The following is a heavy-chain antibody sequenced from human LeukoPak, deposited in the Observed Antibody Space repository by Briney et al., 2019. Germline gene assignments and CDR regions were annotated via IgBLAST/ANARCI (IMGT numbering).Heavy chain of an antibody. CDR1: GFTFSVYS. J-gene: IGHJ4*02. Sequence: GGSLRLSCAASGFTFSVYSMNWVRQAPGKGLEWVSSITTSSSDMYYADSVKGRFTISRDNAKNSLYLQMNSLRAEDTALYHCARGLYCSGGSCSYFDYWGQGTLVTVSS. V-gene: IGHV3-21*04. D-gene: IGHD2-15*01. CDR3: ARGLYCSGGSCSYFDY. CDR2: ITTSSSDM.